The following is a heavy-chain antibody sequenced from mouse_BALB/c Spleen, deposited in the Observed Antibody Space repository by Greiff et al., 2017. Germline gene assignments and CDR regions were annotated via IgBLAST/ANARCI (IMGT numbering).Heavy chain of an antibody. CDR1: GYTFTSYW. CDR2: INPSNGRT. V-gene: IGHV1S81*02. CDR3: ATDSSGYGDY. J-gene: IGHJ2*01. D-gene: IGHD3-2*01. Sequence: VQLQQPGAELVKPGASVKLSCKASGYTFTSYWMHWVKQRPGQGLEWIGEINPSNGRTNYNEKFKSKATLTVDKSSSTAYMELARLTSEDSAIYYCATDSSGYGDYWGQGTTLTVSS.